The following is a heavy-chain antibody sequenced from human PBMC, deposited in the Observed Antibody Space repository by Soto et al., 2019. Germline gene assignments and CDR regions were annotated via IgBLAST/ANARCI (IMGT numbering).Heavy chain of an antibody. D-gene: IGHD6-6*01. J-gene: IGHJ6*02. CDR1: GGSFSGYY. Sequence: SETLSLTCAVYGGSFSGYYWSWIRQPPGKGLEWIGEINHSGSTNYNPSLKSRVTISVDTSKNQFSLKLSSVTAADTAAYYCARGGPRYIAARPNLYYYYYGMDVWGQGTTVTVSS. CDR2: INHSGST. V-gene: IGHV4-34*01. CDR3: ARGGPRYIAARPNLYYYYYGMDV.